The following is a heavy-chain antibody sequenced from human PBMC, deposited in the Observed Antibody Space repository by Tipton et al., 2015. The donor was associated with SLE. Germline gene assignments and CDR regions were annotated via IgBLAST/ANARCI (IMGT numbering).Heavy chain of an antibody. J-gene: IGHJ4*02. CDR3: ARVARDGYKSGFDY. Sequence: TLSLTCAVYGGSFSGYYWSWIRQPPGKGLEWIGEINHSGSTNHNPSLKSRVTISVDTSKNQLSLKLSSVTAADTAVYYCARVARDGYKSGFDYWGQGTLVTVSS. D-gene: IGHD5-24*01. CDR1: GGSFSGYY. V-gene: IGHV4-34*01. CDR2: INHSGST.